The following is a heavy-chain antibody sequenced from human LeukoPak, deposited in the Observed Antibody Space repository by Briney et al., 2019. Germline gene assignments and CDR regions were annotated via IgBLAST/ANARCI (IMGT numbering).Heavy chain of an antibody. J-gene: IGHJ4*02. D-gene: IGHD5-12*01. CDR3: ARDLTYSDYDKYDGDY. CDR2: ISSSSSYI. Sequence: GGSLRLSCAASGFTFSSYSMNWVRQAPGKGLEWVSSISSSSSYIYYADSVKGRFTISRDNAKNSLYLQMNSLRAEDTAVYYCARDLTYSDYDKYDGDYWGQGTLVTVSS. CDR1: GFTFSSYS. V-gene: IGHV3-21*01.